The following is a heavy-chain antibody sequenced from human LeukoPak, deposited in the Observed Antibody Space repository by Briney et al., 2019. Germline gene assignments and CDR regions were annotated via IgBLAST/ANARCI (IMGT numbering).Heavy chain of an antibody. CDR1: GGSFSGYY. CDR3: ARHIRVVAATGWFDP. Sequence: SETLSLTCAVYGGSFSGYYWSWIRQPPGKGLEWIGEINHSGSTNYNPSLKSRVTISVDTSKNQFSLKLSSVTAADTAVYYCARHIRVVAATGWFDPWGQGTLVTVSS. D-gene: IGHD2-15*01. CDR2: INHSGST. V-gene: IGHV4-34*01. J-gene: IGHJ5*02.